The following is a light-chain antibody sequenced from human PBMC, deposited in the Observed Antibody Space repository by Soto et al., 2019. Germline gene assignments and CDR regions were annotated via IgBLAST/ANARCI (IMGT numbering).Light chain of an antibody. J-gene: IGLJ1*01. CDR3: SSYTSSSTLEV. V-gene: IGLV2-14*01. CDR1: SSDVGGYNY. CDR2: EVS. Sequence: QSVLTQPPSASGTPGQRVTISCTGTSSDVGGYNYVSWYQQHPGKAPKLMIYEVSNRPSGVSNRFSGSKSGNTASLTISGLQAEDEADYYCSSYTSSSTLEVFXTGTKATVL.